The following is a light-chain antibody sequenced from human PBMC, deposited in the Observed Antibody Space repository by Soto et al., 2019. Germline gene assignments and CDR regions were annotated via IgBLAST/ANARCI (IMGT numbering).Light chain of an antibody. CDR2: GNS. J-gene: IGLJ2*01. CDR1: RSNIGAGYD. V-gene: IGLV1-40*01. CDR3: QSYDSSLSGSHVV. Sequence: QSVLTQPPSVSGASGQRVTISCTGSRSNIGAGYDVHWYQQLPGTAPKVIMHGNSNRPSGVPDRFSGSKSGTSASLAITGLQAEDEADYYCQSYDSSLSGSHVVFGGGTKLTVL.